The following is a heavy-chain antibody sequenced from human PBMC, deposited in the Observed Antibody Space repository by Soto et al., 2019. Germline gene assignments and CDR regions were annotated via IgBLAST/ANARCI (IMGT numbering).Heavy chain of an antibody. D-gene: IGHD6-13*01. CDR1: GFTFSGSA. J-gene: IGHJ4*02. CDR2: IRSKANSYAT. CDR3: TRHSAGGIAAAGQDY. V-gene: IGHV3-73*01. Sequence: EVQLVESGGGLVQPGGSLKLSCAASGFTFSGSAMHWVRQASGKGLEWVGRIRSKANSYATAYAASVKGRFTISRDDSKNTAYLQMNSRKTEDTAVYYCTRHSAGGIAAAGQDYWGQGTLVTVSS.